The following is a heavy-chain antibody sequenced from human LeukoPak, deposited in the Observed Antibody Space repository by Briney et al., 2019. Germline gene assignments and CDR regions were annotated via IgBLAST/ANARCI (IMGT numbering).Heavy chain of an antibody. D-gene: IGHD2-2*01. CDR1: GFTFSDYA. CDR2: ISGGGDST. CDR3: AKLGCTGTFCYANY. Sequence: GGSLRLSCAASGFTFSDYAMTWVRQTPGKGLEWVSVISGGGDSTDYADSMKGRFTISRDNSKNTLYLQMNSLRAEDTALYYCAKLGCTGTFCYANYWGQGTLVTVSS. J-gene: IGHJ4*02. V-gene: IGHV3-23*01.